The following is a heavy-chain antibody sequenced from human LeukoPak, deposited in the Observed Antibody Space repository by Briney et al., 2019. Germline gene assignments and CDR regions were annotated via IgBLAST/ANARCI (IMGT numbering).Heavy chain of an antibody. Sequence: SETLSLTCAVSGYSISSGYYWGWIRQPPGKGPEWIGSIYHSGSTYYNPSLKSRVTISVDTSKNQFSLKLSSVTAADTAVYYCARVLAVAGIYDGYYYYGMDVWGKGTTVTVSS. CDR3: ARVLAVAGIYDGYYYYGMDV. D-gene: IGHD6-19*01. V-gene: IGHV4-38-2*01. CDR2: IYHSGST. CDR1: GYSISSGYY. J-gene: IGHJ6*04.